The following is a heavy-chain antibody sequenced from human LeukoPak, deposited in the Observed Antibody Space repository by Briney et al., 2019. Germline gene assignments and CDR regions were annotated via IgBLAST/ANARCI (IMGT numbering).Heavy chain of an antibody. CDR3: AKLYGDYSFDY. CDR1: GFTFSSYW. Sequence: GGSLRLSCAASGFTFSSYWMHWVRQAPGKGLEWVAVISYDGSNKYYADSVKGRFTISRDNSKNTLYLQMNSLRAEDTAVYYCAKLYGDYSFDYWGQGTLVTVSS. V-gene: IGHV3-30*18. CDR2: ISYDGSNK. J-gene: IGHJ4*02. D-gene: IGHD4-17*01.